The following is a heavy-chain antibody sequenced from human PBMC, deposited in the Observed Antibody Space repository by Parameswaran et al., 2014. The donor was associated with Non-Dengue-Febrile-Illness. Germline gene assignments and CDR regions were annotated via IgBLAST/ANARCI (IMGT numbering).Heavy chain of an antibody. V-gene: IGHV3-11*01. D-gene: IGHD3-22*01. Sequence: RWIRQPPGKGLEWVSYISSSGSTIYYADSVKGRFTISRDNAKNSLYLQMNSLRAEDTAVYYCARVDSSGYYYVLGEYYYYYYGMDVWGQGTTVTVSS. CDR2: ISSSGSTI. CDR3: ARVDSSGYYYVLGEYYYYYYGMDV. J-gene: IGHJ6*02.